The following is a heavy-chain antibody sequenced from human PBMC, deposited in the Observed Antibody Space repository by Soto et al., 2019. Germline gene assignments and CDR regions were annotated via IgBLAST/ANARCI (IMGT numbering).Heavy chain of an antibody. J-gene: IGHJ6*02. V-gene: IGHV4-61*01. CDR2: IYYSGSA. CDR3: ARGVGFGYYYYHMDL. Sequence: PSETLSLTCTVSGDSVTSVSDYWSWIRQPPREGLEWIGYIYYSGSADYNPSLGSRVTISIDTSKNQFSLKLTSVTAADTAVYYCARGVGFGYYYYHMDLWGQGTTVTVSS. D-gene: IGHD3-10*01. CDR1: GDSVTSVSDY.